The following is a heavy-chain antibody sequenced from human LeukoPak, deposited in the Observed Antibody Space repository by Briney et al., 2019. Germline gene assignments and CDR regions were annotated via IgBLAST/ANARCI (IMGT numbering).Heavy chain of an antibody. V-gene: IGHV1-8*01. CDR2: MNPNSGNT. J-gene: IGHJ5*02. Sequence: ASVKVSCKASGYTFTSYDIHWVRQATGQGLEWMGWMNPNSGNTGYAQKFQGRVTMTRNTSISTAYMELSSLRSEDTAVYYCARLYSRKIVVVITTSSRWFDPWGQGTLVTVSS. CDR1: GYTFTSYD. CDR3: ARLYSRKIVVVITTSSRWFDP. D-gene: IGHD3-22*01.